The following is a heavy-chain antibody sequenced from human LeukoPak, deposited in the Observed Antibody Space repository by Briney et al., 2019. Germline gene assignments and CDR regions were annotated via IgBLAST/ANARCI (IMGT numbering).Heavy chain of an antibody. J-gene: IGHJ4*02. Sequence: GGSLRLSCAASGFTFSSYWMSWVRQAPGKGLEWVANIKQDGSEKYYVDSVKGRFTISRDNAKNSLYLQMNSLRAEDTAVYYCARTISSSSTSCFLYWGQGTLVTVSS. CDR1: GFTFSSYW. CDR3: ARTISSSSTSCFLY. D-gene: IGHD2-2*01. CDR2: IKQDGSEK. V-gene: IGHV3-7*03.